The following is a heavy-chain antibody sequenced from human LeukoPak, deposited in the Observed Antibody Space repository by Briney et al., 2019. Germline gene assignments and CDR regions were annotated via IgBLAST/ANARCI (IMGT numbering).Heavy chain of an antibody. CDR2: INHSGGT. Sequence: SETLSLTCAVYGGSFSGYYWSWIRQPPGKGLEWIGEINHSGGTNYNPSLKSRVTISVDTSKNQFSLKLSSVTAADTAVYYCARGREDTAMLNWFDPWGQGTLVTVSS. D-gene: IGHD5-18*01. CDR1: GGSFSGYY. V-gene: IGHV4-34*01. J-gene: IGHJ5*02. CDR3: ARGREDTAMLNWFDP.